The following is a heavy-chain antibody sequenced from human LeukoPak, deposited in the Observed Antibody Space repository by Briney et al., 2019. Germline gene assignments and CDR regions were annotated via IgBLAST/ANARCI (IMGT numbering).Heavy chain of an antibody. V-gene: IGHV3-23*01. CDR2: ISGSGGST. Sequence: GGSLRLSCAASGYTISSYAMSWVRQAPGKGLEWVSAISGSGGSTYYADSVKGRFTISRDNSKNTLYLQMNSLRAEDTAVYYCAKDQVTMIVVVIDYWGQGTMVTVSS. CDR3: AKDQVTMIVVVIDY. D-gene: IGHD3-22*01. CDR1: GYTISSYA. J-gene: IGHJ4*02.